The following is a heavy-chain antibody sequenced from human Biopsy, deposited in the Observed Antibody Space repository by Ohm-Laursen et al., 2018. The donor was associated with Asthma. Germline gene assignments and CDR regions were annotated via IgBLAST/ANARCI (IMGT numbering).Heavy chain of an antibody. CDR3: ARDVMEWYLPAFDF. Sequence: RSLRLSCSASGFTFRSYAMHWVRQAPGKGLEWVAVISFDGSNKDYADSVKGRFTISRDNSKNTLYLQMNSLRPDDTAVYYCARDVMEWYLPAFDFWGQGTLVTVSS. V-gene: IGHV3-30*04. CDR2: ISFDGSNK. J-gene: IGHJ4*02. D-gene: IGHD3-3*01. CDR1: GFTFRSYA.